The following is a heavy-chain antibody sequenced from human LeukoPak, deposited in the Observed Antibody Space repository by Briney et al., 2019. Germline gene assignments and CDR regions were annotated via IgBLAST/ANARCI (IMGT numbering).Heavy chain of an antibody. CDR1: VGSFSGYY. CDR2: INHSGST. J-gene: IGHJ4*02. Sequence: SETLSLTCAVYVGSFSGYYWGWIRQPPGKGLEWIGEINHSGSTNYNPSLKSRVTISVDTSKNQFSLKLSSVTAADTAVYYCARRYYYDSSGSQSSPIDYWGQGTLVTVSS. D-gene: IGHD3-22*01. V-gene: IGHV4-34*01. CDR3: ARRYYYDSSGSQSSPIDY.